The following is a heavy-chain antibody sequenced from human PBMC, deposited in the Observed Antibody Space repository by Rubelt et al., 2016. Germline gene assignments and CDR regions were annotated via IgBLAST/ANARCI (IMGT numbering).Heavy chain of an antibody. CDR1: GYTFTGYY. Sequence: GASVKVSCKASGYTFTGYYMHWVRQAPGQGLEWMGWISAYNGNTNYAQKLQGRVTMTTDTSTSTAYMELRSLRSDDTAVYYCARGIVVVMEDWFDPWGQGTLVTVSS. CDR3: ARGIVVVMEDWFDP. D-gene: IGHD3-22*01. V-gene: IGHV1-18*04. CDR2: ISAYNGNT. J-gene: IGHJ5*02.